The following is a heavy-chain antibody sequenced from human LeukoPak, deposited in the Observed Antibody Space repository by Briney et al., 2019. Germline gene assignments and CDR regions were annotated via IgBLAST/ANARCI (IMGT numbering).Heavy chain of an antibody. V-gene: IGHV5-51*01. D-gene: IGHD2-2*01. J-gene: IGHJ1*01. CDR2: IYPANSDT. CDR3: ASRACCSNTCYPYFQY. Sequence: GESLKISCKGSGYDFTSYWSGGVRQMPGKGLEWMAIIYPANSDTRYSPSFQGQVTISADKSISTAYLQWSSLKASDTAMYYCASRACCSNTCYPYFQYWGQGTLVTVSS. CDR1: GYDFTSYW.